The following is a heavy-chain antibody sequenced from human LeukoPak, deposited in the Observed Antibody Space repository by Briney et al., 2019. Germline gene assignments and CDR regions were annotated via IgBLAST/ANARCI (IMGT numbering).Heavy chain of an antibody. J-gene: IGHJ4*02. CDR2: INHSGST. CDR3: ARLRLRYFDWPLDY. V-gene: IGHV4-34*01. D-gene: IGHD3-9*01. Sequence: SETLSLTCAVYGGSFSGYYWSWIRQPPGKWLEWIGEINHSGSTNYNPSLKSRVTISVDTSKNQFSLKLSSVTAADTAVYYCARLRLRYFDWPLDYWGQGTLVTVSS. CDR1: GGSFSGYY.